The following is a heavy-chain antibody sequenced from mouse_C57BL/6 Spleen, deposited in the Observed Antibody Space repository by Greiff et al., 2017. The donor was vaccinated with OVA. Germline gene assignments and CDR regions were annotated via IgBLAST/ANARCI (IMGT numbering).Heavy chain of an antibody. J-gene: IGHJ4*01. Sequence: EVQLQQSGTVLARPGASVKMSCKPSGYTFTSYWMHWVKQRPGQGLEWIGAIYPGNSDTSYNQKFKGKAKLTAVTSASTAYMELSSLTNEDSAVYYCTRARGDGAMDYWGQGTSVTVSS. V-gene: IGHV1-5*01. CDR2: IYPGNSDT. CDR3: TRARGDGAMDY. CDR1: GYTFTSYW.